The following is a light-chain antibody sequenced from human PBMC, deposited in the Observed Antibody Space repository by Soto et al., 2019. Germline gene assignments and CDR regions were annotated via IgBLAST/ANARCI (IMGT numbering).Light chain of an antibody. CDR2: FAS. Sequence: EIVMTQSPATLSVSPGERATLSCRASQSMYNNLAWYQQKPGQAPRLLIYFASTRATGIPARFSGSGSGTEXXXXXXXLXSEDFAXXXXXQYNNWPLTFGGGTKVEI. V-gene: IGKV3-15*01. CDR1: QSMYNN. J-gene: IGKJ4*01. CDR3: XQYNNWPLT.